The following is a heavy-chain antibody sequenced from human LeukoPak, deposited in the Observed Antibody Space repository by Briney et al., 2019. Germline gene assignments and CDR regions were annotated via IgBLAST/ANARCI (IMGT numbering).Heavy chain of an antibody. V-gene: IGHV4-34*01. CDR3: ARGYDYVWGSYRQGYFDY. CDR1: GGSFSGYY. CDR2: INHSGST. J-gene: IGHJ4*02. D-gene: IGHD3-16*02. Sequence: SETLSLTCAVYGGSFSGYYWSWIRQPPVKGLEWIGEINHSGSTNYNPSLKSRVTISVDTSKNQFSLKLSSVTAADTAVYYCARGYDYVWGSYRQGYFDYWGQGTLVTVSS.